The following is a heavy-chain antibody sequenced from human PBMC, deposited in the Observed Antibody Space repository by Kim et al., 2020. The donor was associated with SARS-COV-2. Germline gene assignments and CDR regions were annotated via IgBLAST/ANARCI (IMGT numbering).Heavy chain of an antibody. D-gene: IGHD3-3*01. Sequence: GGSLRLSCAASGFTFSSYAMHWVRQAPGKGLEYVSAISSNGGSTYYANSVKGRFTISRENSKNTLYRQMGSLRAEDMAVYYCARSYYDFWSGSYTGIGRLAGALDVWGQGTMVTVSS. CDR1: GFTFSSYA. CDR2: ISSNGGST. J-gene: IGHJ3*01. CDR3: ARSYYDFWSGSYTGIGRLAGALDV. V-gene: IGHV3-64*01.